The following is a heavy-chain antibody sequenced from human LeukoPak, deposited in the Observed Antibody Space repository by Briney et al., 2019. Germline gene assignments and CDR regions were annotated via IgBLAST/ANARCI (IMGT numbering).Heavy chain of an antibody. J-gene: IGHJ4*02. CDR3: ARDGRTYYGLLY. CDR1: GFTFSSYA. CDR2: ISDSGGST. V-gene: IGHV3-23*01. Sequence: GGSLRLSCEASGFTFSSYAMTWVRQAPGKGLEWVSVISDSGGSTYYADSVKGRFTISRDNSKNTLYLQMNSLRAEDTAVYYCARDGRTYYGLLYWGQGTLVTVSS. D-gene: IGHD3-10*01.